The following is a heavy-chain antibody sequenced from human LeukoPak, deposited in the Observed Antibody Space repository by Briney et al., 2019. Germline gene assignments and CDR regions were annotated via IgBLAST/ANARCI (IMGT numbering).Heavy chain of an antibody. V-gene: IGHV1-46*01. CDR2: INPSGGTT. D-gene: IGHD4-23*01. CDR1: GYTFTSYY. J-gene: IGHJ4*02. CDR3: ARDDYGGNSGPDY. Sequence: GASVKVSCKASGYTFTSYYMHWVRQAPGQGLEWMGIINPSGGTTSYAQKFQGRVTMTRDTSTSKVYMELSSLRSEDTAVYYCARDDYGGNSGPDYWGQGTPVTVSS.